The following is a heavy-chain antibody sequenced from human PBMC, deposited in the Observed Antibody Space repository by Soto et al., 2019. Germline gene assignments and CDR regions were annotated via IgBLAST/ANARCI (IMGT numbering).Heavy chain of an antibody. CDR3: TSVRVAGSALDF. V-gene: IGHV3-30*15. CDR2: MSYDGSDT. Sequence: GKGLEWVAFMSYDGSDTFYADSVKGRFTISRENSKNTLFLHMSNLRAEDTAFYYCTSVRVAGSALDFWGQGTLVTVSS. J-gene: IGHJ4*02. D-gene: IGHD3-10*01.